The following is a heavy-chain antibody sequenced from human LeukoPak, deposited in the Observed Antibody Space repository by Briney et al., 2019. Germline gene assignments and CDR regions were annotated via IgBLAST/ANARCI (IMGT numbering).Heavy chain of an antibody. CDR1: GFTFNSYA. V-gene: IGHV3-23*01. CDR3: AKVGSSYGDYGGIDY. CDR2: ISGSGGSI. Sequence: HPGGSLRLSCAASGFTFNSYAMSWVRQAPGKGLEWVSAISGSGGSIYYADSVKGRFTISRDNSNNTLYLQMNSLRAEDTAVYYCAKVGSSYGDYGGIDYWGQGTLVTVPS. J-gene: IGHJ4*02. D-gene: IGHD4-17*01.